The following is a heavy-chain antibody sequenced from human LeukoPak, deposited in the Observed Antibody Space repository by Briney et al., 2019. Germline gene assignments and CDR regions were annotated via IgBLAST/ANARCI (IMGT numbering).Heavy chain of an antibody. CDR2: ISGSGGST. CDR1: GFTFSSYA. J-gene: IGHJ4*02. CDR3: AKDLGYGGNSGIDY. V-gene: IGHV3-23*01. D-gene: IGHD4-23*01. Sequence: GGSLRFSCAASGFTFSSYAMSWVRQAPGKGLEWVSGISGSGGSTYYADSVKGRFTISRDNSKNTVYLQMNSLRADDTAVYYCAKDLGYGGNSGIDYWGQGTLVTVSS.